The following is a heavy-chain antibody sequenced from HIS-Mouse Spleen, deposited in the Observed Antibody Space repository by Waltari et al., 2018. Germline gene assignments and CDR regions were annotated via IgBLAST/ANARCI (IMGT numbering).Heavy chain of an antibody. Sequence: QVQLQQWGAGLLKPSETLSLTCAVYGGSFSGYYWSWIRQPPGKGLEGVGEINHSGSTNYNPSLKSRVTISVDTSKNQFSLKLSSVTAADTAVYYCARGLAARFDYWGQGTLVTVSS. D-gene: IGHD6-6*01. CDR3: ARGLAARFDY. CDR1: GGSFSGYY. CDR2: INHSGST. V-gene: IGHV4-34*01. J-gene: IGHJ4*02.